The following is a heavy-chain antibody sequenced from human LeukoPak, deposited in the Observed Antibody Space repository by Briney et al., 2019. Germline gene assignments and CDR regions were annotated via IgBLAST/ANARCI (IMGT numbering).Heavy chain of an antibody. V-gene: IGHV3-23*01. D-gene: IGHD3-22*01. Sequence: GGSLRLSCAASGFTFSGYAMSWVRQAPGKGLEWVSAISGSGGSTYYADSVKGRFTISRDNSKNTLYLQMNSLRAEDTAVYYCAKNYDSSGYYMFFIGYWGQGTLVTVSS. CDR3: AKNYDSSGYYMFFIGY. CDR2: ISGSGGST. J-gene: IGHJ4*02. CDR1: GFTFSGYA.